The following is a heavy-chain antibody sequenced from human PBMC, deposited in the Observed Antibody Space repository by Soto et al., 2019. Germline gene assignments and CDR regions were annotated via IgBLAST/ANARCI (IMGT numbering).Heavy chain of an antibody. CDR3: ARAGTNMVQFDY. V-gene: IGHV4-59*01. D-gene: IGHD3-10*01. CDR2: IYYSGST. J-gene: IGHJ4*02. CDR1: GGSINSYF. Sequence: SETLSLTCTVSGGSINSYFWSWIRQSPGKGLEWIGHIYYSGSTSYSPSLKSRVSISVDTSKNQFSLEVHSVTAADTAVYYCARAGTNMVQFDYWGQGTLVTVSS.